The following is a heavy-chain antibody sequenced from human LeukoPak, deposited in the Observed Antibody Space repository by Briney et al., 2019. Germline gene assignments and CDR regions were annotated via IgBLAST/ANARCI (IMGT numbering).Heavy chain of an antibody. CDR1: GLTFSRYE. CDR3: AELGITMIGGV. CDR2: ISSSGSTI. J-gene: IGHJ6*04. Sequence: PGGSLRLSCAASGLTFSRYEMNWVRQAPGKGLEWVSYISSSGSTIYYADSVKGRFTISRDNAKNSLYLQKNSLRAEDTAVYYCAELGITMIGGVWGKGTTVTISS. V-gene: IGHV3-48*03. D-gene: IGHD3-10*02.